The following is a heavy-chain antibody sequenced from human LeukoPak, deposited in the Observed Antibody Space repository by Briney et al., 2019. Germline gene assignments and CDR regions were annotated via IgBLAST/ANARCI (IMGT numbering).Heavy chain of an antibody. CDR3: AKDACLAAAGIDN. V-gene: IGHV3-30*18. D-gene: IGHD6-13*01. CDR2: ISYDGNKK. J-gene: IGHJ1*01. Sequence: GGSLRLSCVSSGFTFSNFGVRWVRRAPGKGLEWVAVISYDGNKKYYADSVKGRFTISRDNSKNKLYVQMNSLRAEDTAVYFCAKDACLAAAGIDNWGQGTLVTVS. CDR1: GFTFSNFG.